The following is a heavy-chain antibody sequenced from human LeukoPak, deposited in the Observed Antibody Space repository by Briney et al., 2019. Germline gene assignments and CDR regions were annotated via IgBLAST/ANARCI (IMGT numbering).Heavy chain of an antibody. CDR3: ARDISGGDHWLDS. V-gene: IGHV4-4*07. J-gene: IGHJ5*01. CDR1: GGSIGSYN. Sequence: SETLSLTCTVSGGSIGSYNWSWIRQPAEKGLEWIGRIYTNGGTNYNPSLKSRVTMAVDTSKNQFSLKLNSVTAADTAVYYCARDISGGDHWLDSWGQGTLVTVTS. CDR2: IYTNGGT. D-gene: IGHD2-21*01.